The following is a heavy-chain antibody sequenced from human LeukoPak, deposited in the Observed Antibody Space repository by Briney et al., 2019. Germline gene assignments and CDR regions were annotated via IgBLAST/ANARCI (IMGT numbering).Heavy chain of an antibody. D-gene: IGHD6-19*01. V-gene: IGHV3-30*18. J-gene: IGHJ6*04. Sequence: PGRSLRLSCAASGFTFSSYGMHWVRQAPGKGLEWVAVISYDGSNKYYADSVKGRFTISRGNSKNTLYLQMNSLRAEDTAVYYCAKATGIAVNFYYGMDVWGKGTTVTVSS. CDR1: GFTFSSYG. CDR3: AKATGIAVNFYYGMDV. CDR2: ISYDGSNK.